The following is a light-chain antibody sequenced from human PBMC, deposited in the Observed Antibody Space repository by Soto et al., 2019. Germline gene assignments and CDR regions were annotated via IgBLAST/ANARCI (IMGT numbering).Light chain of an antibody. CDR3: QQYNNWPRP. CDR1: QSVSSN. V-gene: IGKV3-15*01. J-gene: IGKJ1*01. CDR2: GAS. Sequence: VMTISAAAVSVSPRDSVTLSCRASQSVSSNLAWYQQKPGQAPRLLIDGASTGATGIPSRFSGSGSGTEFTLTISILQSEDFAVYYCQQYNNWPRPSGQGANV.